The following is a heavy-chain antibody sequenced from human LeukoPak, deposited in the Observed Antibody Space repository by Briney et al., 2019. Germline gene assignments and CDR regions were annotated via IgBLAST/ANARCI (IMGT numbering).Heavy chain of an antibody. CDR2: ISYDGSNK. CDR1: GFTFSSYG. D-gene: IGHD3-9*01. CDR3: AKDEGGEYFDWVHDASDI. Sequence: GGSLRLSCAASGFTFSSYGMHWVRQAPGKGLEWVAVISYDGSNKYYADSVKGRFTISRDNSKNTLYLQMNSLRAEDTAVYYCAKDEGGEYFDWVHDASDIWGQGTMVTVSS. J-gene: IGHJ3*02. V-gene: IGHV3-30*18.